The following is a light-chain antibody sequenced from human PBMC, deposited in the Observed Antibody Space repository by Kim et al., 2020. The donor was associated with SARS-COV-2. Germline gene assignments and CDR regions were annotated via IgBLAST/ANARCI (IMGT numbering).Light chain of an antibody. Sequence: SYELTQPPSVSVSPGQTASITCSGDKLGDKYARWYQQKPGQSPVLVIYQDSKRPSGIPERFSGSNSGNTATLTISGTQAMDEADYYCQAWDSSNWVFGGGTQLTVL. V-gene: IGLV3-1*01. CDR3: QAWDSSNWV. J-gene: IGLJ3*02. CDR2: QDS. CDR1: KLGDKY.